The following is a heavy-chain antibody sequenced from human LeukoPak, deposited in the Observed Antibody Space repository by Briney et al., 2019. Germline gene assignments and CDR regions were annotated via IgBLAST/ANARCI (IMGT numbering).Heavy chain of an antibody. V-gene: IGHV3-48*01. CDR1: GFTFSNYS. Sequence: AGGSLRLSCEASGFTFSNYSMNWVRQAPGKGLEWVSYIRSSSTTIYYADSVKGRFTISRDNAKNSLYLQMNSLRAEDTAVYYCARDNMGFDYWGQGTLVTVYS. D-gene: IGHD2/OR15-2a*01. CDR2: IRSSSTTI. CDR3: ARDNMGFDY. J-gene: IGHJ4*02.